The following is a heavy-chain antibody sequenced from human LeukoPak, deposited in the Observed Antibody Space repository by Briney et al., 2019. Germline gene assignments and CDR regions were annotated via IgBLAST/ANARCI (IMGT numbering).Heavy chain of an antibody. CDR1: GYTFTSYY. J-gene: IGHJ4*02. V-gene: IGHV1-46*01. D-gene: IGHD3-22*01. CDR3: ARDPSVGTYYYDSSGYCDY. Sequence: ASVKVSCKASGYTFTSYYMHWVRQAPGQGLEWMGIINPSGGSTSYAQKFQGRVTMTRDTSTSTVYMELSSLRSEDTAVYYCARDPSVGTYYYDSSGYCDYWGQGTLVTVSS. CDR2: INPSGGST.